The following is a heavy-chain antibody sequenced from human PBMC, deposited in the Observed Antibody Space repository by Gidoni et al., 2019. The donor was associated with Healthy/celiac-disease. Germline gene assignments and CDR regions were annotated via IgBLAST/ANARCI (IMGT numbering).Heavy chain of an antibody. CDR3: SRVNFAAVTPLPHYYYNDV. CDR1: GGSFRGSS. V-gene: IGHV4-34*01. J-gene: IGHJ6*03. D-gene: IGHD6-13*01. Sequence: QVQLQQWGAGLLKPSETLSLTCAVYGGSFRGSSWSWIRQPPGKGLELIGEINHSGSTNYNPSLTSRAIISVDTSKNQFSLKLSSVTAADTAVYYCSRVNFAAVTPLPHYYYNDVLGKGTTVTVSS. CDR2: INHSGST.